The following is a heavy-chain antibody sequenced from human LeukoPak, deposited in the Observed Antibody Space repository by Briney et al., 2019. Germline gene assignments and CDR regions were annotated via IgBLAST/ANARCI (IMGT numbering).Heavy chain of an antibody. Sequence: SETLSLTCTVSGGSISSYYWSWIRQPPGKGLEWIGYIYYSGSTNHNPSLKSRVTISVDTSKNQFSLKLSSVTAADTAMYYCARDVPMGYYDSSGHRGYYYGMDVWGQGTTVTVSS. D-gene: IGHD3-22*01. J-gene: IGHJ6*02. CDR3: ARDVPMGYYDSSGHRGYYYGMDV. V-gene: IGHV4-59*01. CDR2: IYYSGST. CDR1: GGSISSYY.